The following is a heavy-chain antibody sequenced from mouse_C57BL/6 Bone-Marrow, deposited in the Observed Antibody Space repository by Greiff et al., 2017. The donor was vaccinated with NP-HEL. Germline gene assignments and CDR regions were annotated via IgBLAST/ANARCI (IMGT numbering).Heavy chain of an antibody. CDR2: ISSGSSTI. D-gene: IGHD2-2*01. V-gene: IGHV5-17*01. J-gene: IGHJ4*01. Sequence: EVKLQESGGGLVKPGGSLKLSCAASGFTFSDYGMHWVRQAPEKGLEWVAYISSGSSTIYYADTVKGRFTISRDNAKNTLFLQMTSLRSEDTAMYYCARGRLRYAMDYWGQGTSVTVSS. CDR1: GFTFSDYG. CDR3: ARGRLRYAMDY.